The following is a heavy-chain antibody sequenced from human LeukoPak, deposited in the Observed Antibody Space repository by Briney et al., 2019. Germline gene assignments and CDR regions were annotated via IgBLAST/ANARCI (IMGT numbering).Heavy chain of an antibody. CDR1: GLTFSSYS. J-gene: IGHJ4*02. V-gene: IGHV3-21*01. CDR3: ARDPDYDSLFDY. CDR2: ISSSSSYI. Sequence: GGSLRLSCGASGLTFSSYSMNWVRQAPGKGLEWVSSISSSSSYIYYADSVKGRFTISRDNAKNSLYLQMNSLRAEDTAVYYCARDPDYDSLFDYWGQGTLVTVSS. D-gene: IGHD3-22*01.